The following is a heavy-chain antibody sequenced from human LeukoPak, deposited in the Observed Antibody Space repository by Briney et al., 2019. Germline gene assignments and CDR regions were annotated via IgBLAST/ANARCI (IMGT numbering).Heavy chain of an antibody. Sequence: SETLSLTCTVSGGSISSSSYYWGWIRQPPGKGLEWIGSIYYSGSTYYNPSLKSRVTISVDTSKSQFSLKLSSVTAADTAVYYCARLGYCSGGSCLYGMDVWGQGTTVTVSS. CDR1: GGSISSSSYY. CDR2: IYYSGST. CDR3: ARLGYCSGGSCLYGMDV. J-gene: IGHJ6*02. V-gene: IGHV4-39*01. D-gene: IGHD2-15*01.